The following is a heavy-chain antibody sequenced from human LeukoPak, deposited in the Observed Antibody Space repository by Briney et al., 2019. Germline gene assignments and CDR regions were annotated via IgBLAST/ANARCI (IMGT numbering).Heavy chain of an antibody. Sequence: ASVKASCKASGYTFTSYDINWVRQATGQGLEWMGWMNPNSGNTGYAQKFQGRVTMTRNTSISTAYMELSSLRSEDTAVYYCARGFVEGLYYYYYYMDVWGKGTTVTVSS. CDR1: GYTFTSYD. CDR3: ARGFVEGLYYYYYYMDV. CDR2: MNPNSGNT. J-gene: IGHJ6*03. V-gene: IGHV1-8*01.